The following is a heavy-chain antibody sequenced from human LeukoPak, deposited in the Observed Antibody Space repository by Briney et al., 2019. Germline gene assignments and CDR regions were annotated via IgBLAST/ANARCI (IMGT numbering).Heavy chain of an antibody. J-gene: IGHJ4*02. D-gene: IGHD6-19*01. Sequence: PGGSLRLSCAASGFTLSNYVVNWVRQAPGKGLEWVSAISGSGGSTKYADSVKGRFTISGDNSKNTLYLQMNSLRAEDTAVYYCAKSQSGWYSFDYRGQGTLVTVSS. V-gene: IGHV3-23*01. CDR1: GFTLSNYV. CDR3: AKSQSGWYSFDY. CDR2: ISGSGGST.